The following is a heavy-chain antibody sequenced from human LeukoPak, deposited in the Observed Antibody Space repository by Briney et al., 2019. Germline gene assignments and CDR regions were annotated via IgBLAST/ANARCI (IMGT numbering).Heavy chain of an antibody. CDR2: IDHSGGT. CDR3: ARSDTYYYDSRYYYYYGMDV. D-gene: IGHD3-22*01. J-gene: IGHJ6*02. CDR1: GGSISSSNW. Sequence: SGTLSLTCAVSGGSISSSNWWSWVRQPPGKGLEWIGEIDHSGGTNYNPSLKSRVTISVETSKNQFSLKLSSVTAADTAVYYCARSDTYYYDSRYYYYYGMDVWGQGTTVAVSS. V-gene: IGHV4-4*02.